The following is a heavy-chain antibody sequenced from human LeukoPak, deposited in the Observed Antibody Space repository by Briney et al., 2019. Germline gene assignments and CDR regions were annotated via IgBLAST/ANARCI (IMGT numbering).Heavy chain of an antibody. CDR3: ARDLGGYPFFMDV. CDR2: LDESGRP. CDR1: GGSIRSDDHH. J-gene: IGHJ6*03. V-gene: IGHV4-39*07. D-gene: IGHD2-15*01. Sequence: PSETLSLTCSVSGGSIRSDDHHWAWVRQPPGKGLEFIGSLDESGRPYYNRPLKSRVSISGDTSGKQFSLNLTSVTAADTAVYFCARDLGGYPFFMDVWGRGTTVIVSS.